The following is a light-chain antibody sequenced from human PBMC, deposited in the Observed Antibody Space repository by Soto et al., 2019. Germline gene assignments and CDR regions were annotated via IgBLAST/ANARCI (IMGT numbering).Light chain of an antibody. V-gene: IGKV3-15*01. CDR2: DAA. J-gene: IGKJ4*01. CDR1: QSVRVN. CDR3: QQYNKWPPLT. Sequence: EVVMTQSPATLSVSPGERATLSCRASQSVRVNLAWYQQKPGQAPRLLIYDAATRATGVPARFTGSGSGTESALTISSLQSEDVAVYYCQQYNKWPPLTFGGGTKVDIK.